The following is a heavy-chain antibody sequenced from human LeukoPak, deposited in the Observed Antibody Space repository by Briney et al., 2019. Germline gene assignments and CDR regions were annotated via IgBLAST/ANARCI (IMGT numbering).Heavy chain of an antibody. CDR1: GYTFTSYY. D-gene: IGHD5-18*01. CDR3: ASWMQKIYYYYGMDV. CDR2: INPSGGST. V-gene: IGHV1-46*01. J-gene: IGHJ6*02. Sequence: ASVKASCKASGYTFTSYYMHWVRQAPGQGLEWMGIINPSGGSTSYAQKFQGRVTMIRDTSTSTVYMELSSLRSEDTAVYYCASWMQKIYYYYGMDVWGQGTTVTVSS.